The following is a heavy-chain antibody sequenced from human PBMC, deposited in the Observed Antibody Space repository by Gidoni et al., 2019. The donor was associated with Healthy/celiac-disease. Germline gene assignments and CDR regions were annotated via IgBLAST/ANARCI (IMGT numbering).Heavy chain of an antibody. CDR3: ARHGVTGTRYYYGMDV. V-gene: IGHV4-39*01. CDR1: GGSISSSSYY. D-gene: IGHD1-7*01. J-gene: IGHJ6*02. Sequence: QLQLQESGPGLVKPSETLSLTCTVSGGSISSSSYYWGWIRQPPGKGLVWIGSHYYCGSTYYNPSLKGQVTISVDTSKNQFSLKLSSVTAADTAVYYCARHGVTGTRYYYGMDVWGQGTTVTVSS. CDR2: HYYCGST.